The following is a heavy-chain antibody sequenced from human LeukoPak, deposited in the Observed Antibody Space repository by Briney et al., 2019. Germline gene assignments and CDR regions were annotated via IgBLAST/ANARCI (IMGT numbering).Heavy chain of an antibody. Sequence: SETLSLTCTVSGGSISSSSYYWGWIRQPPGKGLEWIGSIYYSGSNYYNPALKSRVTISVDTSKNQFSLKLSSVSAADTAVYYCARLSITMIVVDYWGQGTLVTVSS. CDR2: IYYSGSN. CDR1: GGSISSSSYY. D-gene: IGHD3-22*01. V-gene: IGHV4-39*01. J-gene: IGHJ4*02. CDR3: ARLSITMIVVDY.